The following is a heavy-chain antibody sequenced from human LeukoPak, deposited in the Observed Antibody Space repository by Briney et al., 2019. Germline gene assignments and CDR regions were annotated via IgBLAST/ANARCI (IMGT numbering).Heavy chain of an antibody. J-gene: IGHJ4*02. V-gene: IGHV3-23*01. CDR2: ISGSGTST. CDR3: AKEGRGVYVLTYFDY. D-gene: IGHD2-8*01. Sequence: GGPLRLSCAASGFTFSNYGMSWVRQAPGKGLEWVSTISGSGTSTFSADSVKGRFTISRDNSRNTLYLQINSLRAEDTALYYCAKEGRGVYVLTYFDYWGQGTLVTVSS. CDR1: GFTFSNYG.